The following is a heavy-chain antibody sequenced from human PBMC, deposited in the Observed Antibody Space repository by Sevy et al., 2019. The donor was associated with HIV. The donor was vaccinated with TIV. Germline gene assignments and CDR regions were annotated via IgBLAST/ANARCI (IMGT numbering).Heavy chain of an antibody. CDR3: AKDLRGRTMRGELDY. V-gene: IGHV3-23*01. D-gene: IGHD3-16*01. CDR1: GFSFSSYA. CDR2: ISGSGGTT. Sequence: GGSLRLSCAASGFSFSSYAMSWIHQGPGKGLEWVSGISGSGGTTSYADSVKGRFTISRDNSKDTLYLQMNSVTAEDTAIYYCAKDLRGRTMRGELDYWGRGTLVTVSS. J-gene: IGHJ4*02.